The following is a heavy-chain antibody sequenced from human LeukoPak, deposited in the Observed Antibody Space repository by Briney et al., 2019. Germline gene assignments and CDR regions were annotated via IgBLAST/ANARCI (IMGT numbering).Heavy chain of an antibody. J-gene: IGHJ3*02. V-gene: IGHV4-61*02. CDR1: GDSISSGDYY. CDR3: ARGPYSYDSSGAFDI. Sequence: SETLSLTCTVSGDSISSGDYYWSWIRQPAGKGLEWIGRISSSGSTNYNPSLKSRVTISVDTSKNQSSLKLSSVTAADTAVYFCARGPYSYDSSGAFDIWGQGTMVTVSS. CDR2: ISSSGST. D-gene: IGHD3-22*01.